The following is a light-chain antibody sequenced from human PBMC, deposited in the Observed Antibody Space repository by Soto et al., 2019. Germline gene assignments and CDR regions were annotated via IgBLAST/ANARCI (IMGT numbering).Light chain of an antibody. CDR1: SSNFGSNF. CDR3: AAWDDSLSAWYV. Sequence: QSVLTQPPSASGTRGQRVTISCSGNSSNFGSNFVYWYQQLPGTAPKLLIYRNNQRPSGVPDRFSGSKSGTSASLAISGLRSEDEADYYCAAWDDSLSAWYVFGTGTKVTVL. J-gene: IGLJ1*01. CDR2: RNN. V-gene: IGLV1-47*01.